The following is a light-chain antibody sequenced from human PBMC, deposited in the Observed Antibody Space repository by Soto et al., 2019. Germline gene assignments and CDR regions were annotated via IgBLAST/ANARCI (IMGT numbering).Light chain of an antibody. CDR2: DVS. J-gene: IGLJ2*01. CDR1: ISDVGGYNY. CDR3: SSYTSSSTRV. Sequence: QSALTQPASVSGSPGQSITISCTGTISDVGGYNYVSWYQQHPGKAPKLMIYDVSNRPSGVSNRFYGSKSGNTASLTISGLQAEDEADYYSSSYTSSSTRVFGGGTKLTVL. V-gene: IGLV2-14*01.